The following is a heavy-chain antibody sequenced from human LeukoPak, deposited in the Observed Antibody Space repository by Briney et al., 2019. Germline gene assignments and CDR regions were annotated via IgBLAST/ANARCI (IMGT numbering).Heavy chain of an antibody. J-gene: IGHJ3*02. V-gene: IGHV4-39*01. CDR1: GGSFSTISYY. CDR2: MSYGGTP. CDR3: ARQAIQYLSDPFDI. D-gene: IGHD4-11*01. Sequence: PSETLSLTCTVSGGSFSTISYYWGWIRQPPGMGLECIGSMSYGGTPFYNPSLRSRVTISVDTSRNHFSLKLISVTAADTAVYHCARQAIQYLSDPFDIWGQGTMVTVSS.